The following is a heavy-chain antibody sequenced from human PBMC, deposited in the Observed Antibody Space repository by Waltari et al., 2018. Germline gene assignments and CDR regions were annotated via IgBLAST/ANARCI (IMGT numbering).Heavy chain of an antibody. CDR1: GYSISSGYS. D-gene: IGHD6-13*01. J-gene: IGHJ4*02. CDR3: ARAGSSSWQG. CDR2: IYHSGST. V-gene: IGHV4-38-2*01. Sequence: QVQLQESGPGLVKPSETLSLTCAVSGYSISSGYSWGWIRQPPGKGLEWIGSIYHSGSTYYNPSLKSRVTISVDTSKNQFSLKLSSVTAADTAVYYCARAGSSSWQGWGQGTLVTVSS.